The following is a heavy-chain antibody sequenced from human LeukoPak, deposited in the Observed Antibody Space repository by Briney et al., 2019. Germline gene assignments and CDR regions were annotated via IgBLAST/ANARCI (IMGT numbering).Heavy chain of an antibody. CDR1: GGTFSSYA. D-gene: IGHD3-3*01. J-gene: IGHJ5*02. V-gene: IGHV1-69*13. CDR2: IIPIFGTA. CDR3: ATRLQYYDFWSGYQNWFDP. Sequence: SVTVSCKASGGTFSSYAISWVRQAPGQGLEWMGGIIPIFGTANYAQKFQGRVTITADESTSTAYMELSSLRSEDTAVYYCATRLQYYDFWSGYQNWFDPWGQGTLVTVSS.